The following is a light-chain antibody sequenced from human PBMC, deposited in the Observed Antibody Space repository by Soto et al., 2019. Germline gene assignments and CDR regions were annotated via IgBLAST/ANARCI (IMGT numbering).Light chain of an antibody. CDR2: DAS. CDR3: QKYNSAPRA. CDR1: QGISNF. V-gene: IGKV1-27*01. Sequence: DIPMTQSPSSLSASVGDRDTITCRASQGISNFLAWYQQKPGKVPKLLIYDASTLQSGVPSRFSGSGSGTDFTLTISSLQPEDVATYYCQKYNSAPRAFGQGTKVEIK. J-gene: IGKJ1*01.